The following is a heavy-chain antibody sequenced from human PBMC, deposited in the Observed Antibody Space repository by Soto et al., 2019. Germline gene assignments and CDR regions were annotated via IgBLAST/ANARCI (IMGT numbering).Heavy chain of an antibody. V-gene: IGHV3-23*01. CDR1: GFTFSLFA. Sequence: VQLLESGGGLVQPGGSLRLSCAASGFTFSLFAMSWVRQAPGKGLEWVSGISGSAGTTYYTDYLKGRFTISRDNSKNTLYLQMNSLRAEDTAVYYCANWGKSGSDYWGQGTLVTVSS. D-gene: IGHD3-16*01. J-gene: IGHJ4*02. CDR3: ANWGKSGSDY. CDR2: ISGSAGTT.